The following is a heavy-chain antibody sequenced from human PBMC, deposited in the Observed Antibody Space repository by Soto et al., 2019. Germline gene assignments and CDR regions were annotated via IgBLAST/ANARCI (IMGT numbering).Heavy chain of an antibody. Sequence: SETLSLTCAVYGGSFSGYYWSWIRQPPGKGLEWIGEINHSGSTNYNPSLKSRVTISVDTSKNQFSLELSSVTAADTAVYYCARGISHYDFWSGYYFDYWVQGTLVTVSS. CDR2: INHSGST. J-gene: IGHJ4*02. CDR1: GGSFSGYY. CDR3: ARGISHYDFWSGYYFDY. D-gene: IGHD3-3*01. V-gene: IGHV4-34*01.